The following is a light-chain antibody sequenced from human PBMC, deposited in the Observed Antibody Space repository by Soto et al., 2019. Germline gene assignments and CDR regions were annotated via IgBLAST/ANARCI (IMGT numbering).Light chain of an antibody. CDR3: ATWDGSLSVVV. V-gene: IGLV1-51*01. CDR2: DNH. J-gene: IGLJ3*02. Sequence: QSVLTQPPSVSAAPGQRVTISCSGNSSNVGANFVSWYQQPPEAAPKLLIYDNHKRPSGIPDRFSGSKSGTSATLGITGLQTGDEADYYCATWDGSLSVVVFGGGTKLTVL. CDR1: SSNVGANF.